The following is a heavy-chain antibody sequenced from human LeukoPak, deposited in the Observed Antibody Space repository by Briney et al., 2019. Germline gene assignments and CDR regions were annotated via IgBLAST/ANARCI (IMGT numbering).Heavy chain of an antibody. Sequence: PSETLSLTCTVSGGSISSYYWSWIRQPPGKGLEWIGHIYYSGSTNYNPSLKSRVTISVDTSKNQFSLKLSSVTAADTAVYYCARRTYYYDSSGYSYAFDIWGQGTMVTVSS. CDR3: ARRTYYYDSSGYSYAFDI. CDR2: IYYSGST. V-gene: IGHV4-59*01. CDR1: GGSISSYY. D-gene: IGHD3-22*01. J-gene: IGHJ3*02.